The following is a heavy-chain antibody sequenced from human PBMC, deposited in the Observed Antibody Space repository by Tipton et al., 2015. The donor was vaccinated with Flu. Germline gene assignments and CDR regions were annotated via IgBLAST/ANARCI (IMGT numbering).Heavy chain of an antibody. CDR2: INHSGST. D-gene: IGHD3-10*01. V-gene: IGHV4-34*01. CDR1: GGSFSGYY. CDR3: ARELPGVHDY. Sequence: TLSLTCAVYGGSFSGYYWSWIRQPPGKGLEWIGEINHSGSTNYNPSLKSRVTISVDTSKNQFSLKLSSVTAADTAVYYCARELPGVHDYWGQGTLVTVSS. J-gene: IGHJ4*02.